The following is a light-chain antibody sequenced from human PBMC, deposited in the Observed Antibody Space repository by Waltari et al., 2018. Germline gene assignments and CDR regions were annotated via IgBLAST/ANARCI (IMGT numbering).Light chain of an antibody. V-gene: IGLV2-23*01. CDR3: CSYAGSYTWV. CDR1: SSDGGTYNL. Sequence: QSALTQPASVSGSPGQSITISCTGTSSDGGTYNLVSWYQQYPGKAPKVMIYDDNRRPSGVSDRFSGSKSGNTASLTISGVQAEDEADYYCCSYAGSYTWVFGGGTKLTVL. CDR2: DDN. J-gene: IGLJ3*02.